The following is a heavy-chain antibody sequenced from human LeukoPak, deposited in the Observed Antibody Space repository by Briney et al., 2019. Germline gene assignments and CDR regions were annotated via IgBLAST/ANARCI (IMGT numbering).Heavy chain of an antibody. Sequence: PGGSLRLSCEASGFTFNTYSMNWARQAPGKGLEWVANIKQDGSEKYYVDSVKGRFTISRDNAKNSLYLQMNSLRAEDTAVYYCARPGGGWYFDYWGQGTLVTVSS. D-gene: IGHD3-16*01. J-gene: IGHJ4*02. CDR1: GFTFNTYS. CDR2: IKQDGSEK. CDR3: ARPGGGWYFDY. V-gene: IGHV3-7*01.